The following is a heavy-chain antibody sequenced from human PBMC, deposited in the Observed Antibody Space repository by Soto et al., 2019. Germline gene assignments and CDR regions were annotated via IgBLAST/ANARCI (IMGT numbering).Heavy chain of an antibody. CDR1: GGSISGYY. J-gene: IGHJ3*02. V-gene: IGHV4-59*12. CDR3: ARDSVSPLFAGAFDI. D-gene: IGHD3-3*01. CDR2: IYSSEST. Sequence: PSETLSLTCSVFGGSISGYYWSWIRQPPGKGLEWIAYIYSSESTYYNPSLKSRVTISVDTSKNQFSLKLSSVTAADTAVYYCARDSVSPLFAGAFDIWGQGTMVTVSS.